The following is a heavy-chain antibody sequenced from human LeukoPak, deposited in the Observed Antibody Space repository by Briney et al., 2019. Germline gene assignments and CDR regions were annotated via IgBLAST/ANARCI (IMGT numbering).Heavy chain of an antibody. J-gene: IGHJ4*02. Sequence: GGSLRLSCAASGFTFSSYAMSWVRQAPGKGLEWVSAISGSGGSTYYADSVKGRFTISRDNSKNTLYLQMNSLRAEDTAVYYCAKAGEILRYFDWLLNYFDYWGQGTLVTVSS. D-gene: IGHD3-9*01. CDR3: AKAGEILRYFDWLLNYFDY. V-gene: IGHV3-23*01. CDR1: GFTFSSYA. CDR2: ISGSGGST.